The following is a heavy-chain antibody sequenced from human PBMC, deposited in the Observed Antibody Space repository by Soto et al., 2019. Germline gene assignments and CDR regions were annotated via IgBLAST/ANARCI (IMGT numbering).Heavy chain of an antibody. J-gene: IGHJ4*02. CDR2: IWYDGSKK. Sequence: QVQVVESGGGVVQPGRSLRLSCEASGFTFTSYGMHWVRQAPGKGLEWVAVIWYDGSKKYYADSVKGRFSISRDNSKNAVFLQMNSPRAEDTAVYYCARDRRFLEWLDQWGQGTLVTVSS. D-gene: IGHD3-3*01. CDR3: ARDRRFLEWLDQ. V-gene: IGHV3-33*01. CDR1: GFTFTSYG.